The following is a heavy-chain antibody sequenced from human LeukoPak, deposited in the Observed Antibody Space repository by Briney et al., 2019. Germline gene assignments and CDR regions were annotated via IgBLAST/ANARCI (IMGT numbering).Heavy chain of an antibody. CDR3: AGPLSAYSSSFRLAY. Sequence: GGSLRLSCAASGFTFSNYAMHWVRQAPGKGLEWVAVISYDGSNKYYADSVKGRFTISRDNSKSTLYLQMNSLRAEDTAVYYCAGPLSAYSSSFRLAYWGQGTLVTVSS. CDR2: ISYDGSNK. J-gene: IGHJ4*02. V-gene: IGHV3-30-3*01. CDR1: GFTFSNYA. D-gene: IGHD6-6*01.